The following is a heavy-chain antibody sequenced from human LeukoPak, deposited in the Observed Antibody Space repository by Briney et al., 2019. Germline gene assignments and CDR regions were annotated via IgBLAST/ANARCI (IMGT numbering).Heavy chain of an antibody. J-gene: IGHJ4*02. Sequence: GGSLRLSCAASGFTFSSYSMNWVRQAPGKGLEWVSSISSSSSYIYYADSVKGRFTISRDNAKNSLYLQMNSLRAEDTAVYYCARRGDDSSGYHMYWGQGTLATVSS. D-gene: IGHD3-22*01. CDR3: ARRGDDSSGYHMY. CDR2: ISSSSSYI. V-gene: IGHV3-21*01. CDR1: GFTFSSYS.